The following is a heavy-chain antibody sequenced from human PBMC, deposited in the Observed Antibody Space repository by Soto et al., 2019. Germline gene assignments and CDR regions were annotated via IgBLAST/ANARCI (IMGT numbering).Heavy chain of an antibody. J-gene: IGHJ4*02. Sequence: EVQLVESGGGLLLPGGSLRLSCAASGFSFRNYWMHWVRQAPGEGLVWVSRIRRDGSRTDYADFVKGRFTISRDNAKNTLYLQMTSLRAEDTAVYYCTADLGYWCQGTLVSVSS. CDR1: GFSFRNYW. D-gene: IGHD3-16*01. CDR3: TADLGY. CDR2: IRRDGSRT. V-gene: IGHV3-74*01.